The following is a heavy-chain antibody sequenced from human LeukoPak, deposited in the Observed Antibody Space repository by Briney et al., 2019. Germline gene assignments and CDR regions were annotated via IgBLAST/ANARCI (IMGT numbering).Heavy chain of an antibody. CDR3: ARAIRGRIAARPYYFDY. Sequence: ASVKVSCKASGYTFTSYDINWVRQATGQGLEWMGWMNPNSGNTGYAQKFQGRVTMTRNTSTSTAYMELSSLRSEDTAVYYCARAIRGRIAARPYYFDYWGQGTLVTVSS. D-gene: IGHD6-6*01. J-gene: IGHJ4*02. CDR2: MNPNSGNT. V-gene: IGHV1-8*01. CDR1: GYTFTSYD.